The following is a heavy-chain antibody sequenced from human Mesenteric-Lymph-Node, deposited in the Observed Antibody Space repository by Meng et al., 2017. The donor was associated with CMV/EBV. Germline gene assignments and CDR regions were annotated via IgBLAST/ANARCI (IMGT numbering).Heavy chain of an antibody. Sequence: RQAPGQGLEWMGIINPSGGSTSYAQKFQGRVTMTRDTSTSTVYMELSSLRSEDTAVYYCARQLSSRSAGYCSGGSCYGRALGAFDIWGQGTMVTVSS. V-gene: IGHV1-46*01. D-gene: IGHD2-15*01. J-gene: IGHJ3*02. CDR2: INPSGGST. CDR3: ARQLSSRSAGYCSGGSCYGRALGAFDI.